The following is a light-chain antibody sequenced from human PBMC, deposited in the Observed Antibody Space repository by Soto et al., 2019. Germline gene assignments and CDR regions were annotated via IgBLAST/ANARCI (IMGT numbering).Light chain of an antibody. V-gene: IGLV1-40*01. CDR1: ISNIGAGYD. CDR2: INK. CDR3: QSYDSSPSGYV. Sequence: QSVLTQPPSVSGAPGQRVTISFTGSISNIGAGYDVHWYQQLPGTAPKLLIYINKNRPSGVPDRFSGSKSGTSASLAITGLQAEDEADYYCQSYDSSPSGYVFGTGTKVTVL. J-gene: IGLJ1*01.